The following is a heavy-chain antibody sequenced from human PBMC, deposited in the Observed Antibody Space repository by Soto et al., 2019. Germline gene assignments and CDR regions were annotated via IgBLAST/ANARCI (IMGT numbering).Heavy chain of an antibody. CDR2: IYYSGST. D-gene: IGHD1-26*01. Sequence: QVQLQESGPGLVKPSETLSLTCTVSGGTISSWYWSWIRQPPGKGLEWIGYIYYSGSTNCNPSLQSRVTISGDTSKNQFSLKLSSVTAADTAVYYCARRYGSAIDYWGQGTLVTGSS. CDR1: GGTISSWY. J-gene: IGHJ4*02. CDR3: ARRYGSAIDY. V-gene: IGHV4-59*08.